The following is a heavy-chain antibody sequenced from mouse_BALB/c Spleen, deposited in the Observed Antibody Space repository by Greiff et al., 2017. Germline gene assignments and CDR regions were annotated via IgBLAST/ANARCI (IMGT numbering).Heavy chain of an antibody. CDR3: ARHPKIYYYGSSGYYYAMDY. CDR1: GFTFSSYT. Sequence: EVQGVESGGGLVQPGGSLKLSCAASGFTFSSYTMSWVRQTPEKRLEWVAYISNGGGSTYYPDTVKGRFTISRDNAKNTLYLQMSSLKSEDTAMYYCARHPKIYYYGSSGYYYAMDYWGQGTSVTVSS. D-gene: IGHD1-1*01. CDR2: ISNGGGST. J-gene: IGHJ4*01. V-gene: IGHV5-12-2*01.